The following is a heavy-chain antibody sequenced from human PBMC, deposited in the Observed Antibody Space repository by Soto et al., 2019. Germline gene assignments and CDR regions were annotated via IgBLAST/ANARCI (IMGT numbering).Heavy chain of an antibody. CDR1: GGSFSGYY. D-gene: IGHD6-13*01. CDR3: ARGVLYAAEIDY. CDR2: INHSGST. Sequence: PSETLSLTCAVYGGSFSGYYWSRIRQPPGKGLQWIGEINHSGSTNYNPSLKSRVTISVDTSKNQFSLKLSSVTAADTAVYYCARGVLYAAEIDYWGQGTLVTVS. J-gene: IGHJ4*02. V-gene: IGHV4-34*01.